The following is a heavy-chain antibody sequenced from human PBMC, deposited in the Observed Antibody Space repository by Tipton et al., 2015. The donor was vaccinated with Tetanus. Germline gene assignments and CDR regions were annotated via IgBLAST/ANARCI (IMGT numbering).Heavy chain of an antibody. Sequence: CAASGFTFSNYGMHWVRQAPGKGLEWVAVISYDGSNKYYADSVKGRFTISRDNSKNTLYLQMNSLRAEDTAVYYCAKTADVSTMVRGVIKDYYYGMDVWGQGTTVTVSS. J-gene: IGHJ6*02. CDR3: AKTADVSTMVRGVIKDYYYGMDV. CDR2: ISYDGSNK. V-gene: IGHV3-30*18. CDR1: GFTFSNYG. D-gene: IGHD3-10*01.